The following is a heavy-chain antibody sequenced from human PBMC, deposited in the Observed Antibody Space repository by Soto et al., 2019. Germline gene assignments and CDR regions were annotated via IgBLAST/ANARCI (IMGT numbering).Heavy chain of an antibody. J-gene: IGHJ4*02. CDR3: ARAPDYYLWSGQFDY. V-gene: IGHV2-5*02. Sequence: QVTLKESGPTLVKPTQTPTLTCTFSGFSLSTSGVGVGWIRQPPGKALEWLALIYWDDDKRYSPSLKSRLTMTKDTSKNQVVLTMTNMDPVDTAPYYCARAPDYYLWSGQFDYWGQGTLVTVSS. D-gene: IGHD3-3*01. CDR2: IYWDDDK. CDR1: GFSLSTSGVG.